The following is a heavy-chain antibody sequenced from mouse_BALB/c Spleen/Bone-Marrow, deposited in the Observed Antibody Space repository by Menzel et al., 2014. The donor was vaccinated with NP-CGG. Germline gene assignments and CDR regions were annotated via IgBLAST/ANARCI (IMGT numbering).Heavy chain of an antibody. CDR3: ARRFGNSPRDSAMVS. CDR1: GFNIKDTY. CDR2: VDPANGNT. Sequence: EVQLQQSGADLVKPGASVKLSCTASGFNIKDTYIHWVKQRPEQGLEWIGRVDPANGNTKYAPKFQGKATITADTSSNTAYLRLSSLTSEDTAVYYCARRFGNSPRDSAMVSWGRGTSVTVSS. D-gene: IGHD2-1*01. J-gene: IGHJ4*01. V-gene: IGHV14-3*02.